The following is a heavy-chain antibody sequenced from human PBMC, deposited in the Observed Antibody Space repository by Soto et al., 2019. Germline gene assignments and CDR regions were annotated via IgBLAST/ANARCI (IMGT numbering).Heavy chain of an antibody. Sequence: ASVKVSCKVSGYTLTELSMHWVRQAPGKGLEWMGGFDPEDGETIYAQKFQGRVTMTRDTSISTAYMELSRLRSDDTAVYYCARGGVVPATPRPTYYYYYYGMDVWGQGTTVTVSS. CDR2: FDPEDGET. J-gene: IGHJ6*02. CDR3: ARGGVVPATPRPTYYYYYYGMDV. D-gene: IGHD2-2*01. V-gene: IGHV1-24*01. CDR1: GYTLTELS.